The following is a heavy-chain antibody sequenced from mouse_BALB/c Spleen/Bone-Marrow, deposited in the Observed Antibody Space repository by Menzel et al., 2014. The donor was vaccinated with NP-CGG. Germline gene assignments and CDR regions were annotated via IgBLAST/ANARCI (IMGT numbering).Heavy chain of an antibody. V-gene: IGHV2-2*02. D-gene: IGHD1-1*01. Sequence: QVQLQQSGPGLVQPSQSLSIPCTVSGFSLTSYGLHWVRQSPGKGPEWLGVIWSGGSTDYNAAFISRLSISKDNSKSQVFFKMNSLQANDTAIYYCARNYYGSSYYAMDYWGQGTSVTVSS. J-gene: IGHJ4*01. CDR2: IWSGGST. CDR1: GFSLTSYG. CDR3: ARNYYGSSYYAMDY.